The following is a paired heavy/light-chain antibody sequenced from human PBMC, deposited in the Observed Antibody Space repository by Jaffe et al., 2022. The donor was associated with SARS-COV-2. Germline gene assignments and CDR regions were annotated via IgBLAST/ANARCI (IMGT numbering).Heavy chain of an antibody. CDR2: IKSKSEGGTT. CDR3: MTDKLWENDY. J-gene: IGHJ4*02. D-gene: IGHD1-26*01. V-gene: IGHV3-15*01. Sequence: EAQLVESGGGLVKPGGSLRLSCAASGFTFSNAWMSWVRQAPGKGLEWVGRIKSKSEGGTTDHAAPVKGRFTISRDDSKNTLYLEMNSLKTEDTAVYYCMTDKLWENDYWGQGTLVTVSS. CDR1: GFTFSNAW.
Light chain of an antibody. CDR1: QSVFYSSNNKNY. J-gene: IGKJ1*01. CDR3: QQYYTTPRT. CDR2: WAS. Sequence: DIVMTQSPDSLAVSLGERATINCKSSQSVFYSSNNKNYLAWYQQKPGQPPKLLIYWASTRESGVPDRFSGSGSGTDFTLTISSLQAEDVAVYYCQQYYTTPRTFGQGTKVEIK. V-gene: IGKV4-1*01.